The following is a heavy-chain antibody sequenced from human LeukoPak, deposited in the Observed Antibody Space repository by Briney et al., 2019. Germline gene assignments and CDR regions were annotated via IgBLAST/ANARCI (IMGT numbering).Heavy chain of an antibody. CDR2: ISAYNAKT. J-gene: IGHJ4*02. V-gene: IGHV1-18*01. D-gene: IGHD6-19*01. Sequence: ASVKVSCKASGYSFTKYGVTWVRQAPGQGLEWMGWISAYNAKTTYAQRFQGRVPMTTDASTNTAYMELRGLRFDDTAVFYCARSSAIAVAGHFDYWGQGSLVTVSS. CDR3: ARSSAIAVAGHFDY. CDR1: GYSFTKYG.